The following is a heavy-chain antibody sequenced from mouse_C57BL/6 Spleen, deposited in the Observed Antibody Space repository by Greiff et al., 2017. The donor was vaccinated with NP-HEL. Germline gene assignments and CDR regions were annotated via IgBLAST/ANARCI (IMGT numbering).Heavy chain of an antibody. V-gene: IGHV2-6-1*01. CDR3: TRQGDYDNYYAMDY. CDR1: GFSLTSYG. Sequence: VQLKESGPGLVAPSQSLSITCTVSGFSLTSYGVHWVRQPPGKGLEWLVVIWSDGSTTYNSAHKSRLSIRKDNSKSQVFLKMNSLQTDDTSMCYSTRQGDYDNYYAMDYWGQGTSVTVSS. CDR2: IWSDGST. J-gene: IGHJ4*01. D-gene: IGHD2-13*01.